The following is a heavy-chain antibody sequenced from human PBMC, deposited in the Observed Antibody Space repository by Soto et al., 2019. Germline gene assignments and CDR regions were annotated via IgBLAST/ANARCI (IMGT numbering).Heavy chain of an antibody. CDR1: GGSFSGYY. CDR3: AREAGHRAFDP. Sequence: QVQLQQWGAGLLKPSETLSLTCAVYGGSFSGYYWSWIRQPPGKGLEWIGEINHSGSTNYNPSLKSRVTISVDTSKNQFSLKLSSVTAADTAVYYCAREAGHRAFDPWGQGTLVTVSS. CDR2: INHSGST. D-gene: IGHD6-13*01. J-gene: IGHJ5*02. V-gene: IGHV4-34*01.